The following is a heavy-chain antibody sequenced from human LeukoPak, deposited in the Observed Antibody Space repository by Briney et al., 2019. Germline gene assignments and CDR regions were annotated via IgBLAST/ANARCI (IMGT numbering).Heavy chain of an antibody. CDR1: GYTFNSYA. Sequence: GASVKVSCKASGYTFNSYALDWVRQAPGQGLEWMGWINTNTGNPTYAQGFTGRFVFSLDTSVSTAYLEISSLKAEDTAVYYCARARYCIGSTCPAGYYGMDVWGQGTTVTVS. CDR2: INTNTGNP. D-gene: IGHD2-15*01. CDR3: ARARYCIGSTCPAGYYGMDV. V-gene: IGHV7-4-1*02. J-gene: IGHJ6*02.